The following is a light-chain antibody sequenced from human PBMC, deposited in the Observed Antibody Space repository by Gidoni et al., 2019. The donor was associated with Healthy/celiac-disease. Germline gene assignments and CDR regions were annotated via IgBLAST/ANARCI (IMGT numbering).Light chain of an antibody. Sequence: EIVLTQSPATLSLSPGERATLPCRASQSVSSYLAWYQQKPGQAPRLLIYDASNRATGIPARFSGSGSGTDFTLTISSLEPEDFAVYYCQQGTFGPGTKVEIK. CDR3: QQGT. CDR1: QSVSSY. CDR2: DAS. V-gene: IGKV3-11*01. J-gene: IGKJ3*01.